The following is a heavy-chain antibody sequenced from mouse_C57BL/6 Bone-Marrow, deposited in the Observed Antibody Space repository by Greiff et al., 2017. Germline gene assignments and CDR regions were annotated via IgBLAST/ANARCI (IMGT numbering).Heavy chain of an antibody. J-gene: IGHJ2*01. CDR1: GYTFTGYW. V-gene: IGHV1-9*01. Sequence: QVQLQQSGAELMKPGASVKLSCKATGYTFTGYWIEWVKQRPGHGLEWIGEILPGSGSTNYNEKFKGKATFTADTSSNTAYMQLSILTTEDSAIYYCARRPSTTVVARDYWGEGTTLAVSS. D-gene: IGHD1-1*01. CDR2: ILPGSGST. CDR3: ARRPSTTVVARDY.